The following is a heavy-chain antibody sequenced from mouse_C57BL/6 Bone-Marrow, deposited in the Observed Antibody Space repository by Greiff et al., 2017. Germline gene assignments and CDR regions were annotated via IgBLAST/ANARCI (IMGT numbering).Heavy chain of an antibody. J-gene: IGHJ1*03. CDR2: IDPEDGDT. CDR1: GFNIKDYY. CDR3: TTWGPERWYFDV. V-gene: IGHV14-1*01. Sequence: VQLQQSGAELVRPGASVKLSCTASGFNIKDYYMHWVKQRPEQGLEWIGRIDPEDGDTEYAPKFQGKATMTADTSSNTAYLQLSSLTSEDTSVYYCTTWGPERWYFDVWGTGTTVTVSS.